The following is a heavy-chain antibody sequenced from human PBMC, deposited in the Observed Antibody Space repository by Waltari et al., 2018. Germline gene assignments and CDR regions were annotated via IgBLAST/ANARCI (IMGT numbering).Heavy chain of an antibody. CDR2: INPNSGGT. Sequence: LEWMGRINPNSGGTNYAQKFQGRVTMTRDTSISTAYMELSRLRSDDTAVYYCASRTGAVDYWGQGTLVTVSS. CDR3: ASRTGAVDY. J-gene: IGHJ4*02. V-gene: IGHV1-2*06. D-gene: IGHD1-1*01.